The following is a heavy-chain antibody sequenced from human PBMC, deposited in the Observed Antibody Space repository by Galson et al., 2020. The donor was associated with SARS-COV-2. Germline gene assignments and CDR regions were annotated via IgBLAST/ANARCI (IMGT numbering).Heavy chain of an antibody. D-gene: IGHD6-19*01. CDR1: GFTFTSYS. V-gene: IGHV3-21*01. CDR3: ARSGSGWDYFGY. Sequence: GGSLRLSCGASGFTFTSYSMNCVRQSPGKGLEWVSSISSSSTYIYYADSVKGRFTISRDNAKKSLYLQMNSLRGEDTAVYYCARSGSGWDYFGYWGQGTLLTVSS. J-gene: IGHJ4*02. CDR2: ISSSSTYI.